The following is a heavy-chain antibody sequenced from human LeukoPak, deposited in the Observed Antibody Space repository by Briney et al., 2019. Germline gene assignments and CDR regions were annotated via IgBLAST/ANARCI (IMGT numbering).Heavy chain of an antibody. CDR1: GFTFSDYT. D-gene: IGHD5-24*01. J-gene: IGHJ4*02. CDR3: AKDSPSRTATTEVPVDY. V-gene: IGHV3-21*01. Sequence: GGALRPSCAASGFTFSDYTMNWVRQAPGKGLEWVSSISSSSSYIYFANSVRGRFTIYRDNAKNSLYPQMNSLRAEDTAVYYCAKDSPSRTATTEVPVDYWGQGTLVTVSS. CDR2: ISSSSSYI.